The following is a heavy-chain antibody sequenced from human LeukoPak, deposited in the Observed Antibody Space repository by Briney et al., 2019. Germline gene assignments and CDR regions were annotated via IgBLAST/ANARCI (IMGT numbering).Heavy chain of an antibody. CDR2: FDPEDGET. D-gene: IGHD3-10*01. V-gene: IGHV1-24*01. CDR3: ATDYYGSGSYSPQAFDI. Sequence: EASVKVSCKVSGYTLTELSMHWVRQAPGKGFEWMGGFDPEDGETIYAQKFQGRVTMTEDTSTDTAYMELSSLRSEDTAVYFCATDYYGSGSYSPQAFDIWGQGTMVTVSS. J-gene: IGHJ3*02. CDR1: GYTLTELS.